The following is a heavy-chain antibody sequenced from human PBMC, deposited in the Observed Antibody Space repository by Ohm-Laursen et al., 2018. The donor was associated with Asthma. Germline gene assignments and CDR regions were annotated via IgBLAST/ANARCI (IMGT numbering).Heavy chain of an antibody. V-gene: IGHV3-30*18. D-gene: IGHD6-6*01. Sequence: SLRLSCSASGYTFSRYSIHWVRQIPGKGLEWVAVISYDGSDKYYADSVKGRFTISRDNSKNTLYLQMNSLRAEDTAVYYCAKDGLSIYSSSSQSATPLLDYWGQGTLVTVSS. CDR1: GYTFSRYS. CDR2: ISYDGSDK. J-gene: IGHJ4*02. CDR3: AKDGLSIYSSSSQSATPLLDY.